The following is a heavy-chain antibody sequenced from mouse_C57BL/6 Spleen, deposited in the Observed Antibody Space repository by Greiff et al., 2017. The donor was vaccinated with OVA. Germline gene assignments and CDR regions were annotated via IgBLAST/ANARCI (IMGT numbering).Heavy chain of an antibody. J-gene: IGHJ4*01. V-gene: IGHV1-82*01. CDR1: GYAFSSSW. CDR2: IYPGDGDT. Sequence: VKLQESGPELVKPGASVKISCKASGYAFSSSWMNWVKQRPGKGLEWIGRIYPGDGDTKYNGKFKGKATLSADKSSSTAYMQLSSLTSEDSAVYFCARGDYAMDYWGQGTSVTVSS. CDR3: ARGDYAMDY.